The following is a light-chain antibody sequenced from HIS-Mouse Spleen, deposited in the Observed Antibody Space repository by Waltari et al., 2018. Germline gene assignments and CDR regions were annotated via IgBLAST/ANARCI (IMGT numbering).Light chain of an antibody. CDR2: DDR. V-gene: IGLV3-21*03. J-gene: IGLJ2*01. CDR3: QVWDSSSDHVV. CDR1: NIGSKR. Sequence: SYVLTQPPSVPVAPGKTARITCGGNNIGSKRVHWYQQKPGQAPVLVVYDDRDRPSGIPERFSGSNSGNTATLTISRVEAGDEADYYCQVWDSSSDHVVFGGGTKLTVL.